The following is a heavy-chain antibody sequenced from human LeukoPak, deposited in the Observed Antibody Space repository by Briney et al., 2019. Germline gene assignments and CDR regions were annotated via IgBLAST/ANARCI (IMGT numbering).Heavy chain of an antibody. CDR3: ARGSHYGYDAFDI. CDR2: IKQDGSEK. V-gene: IGHV3-7*01. D-gene: IGHD3-16*01. J-gene: IGHJ3*02. Sequence: GGSLRLSCAASGFTFSSYWMSWVRQAPGKGLEWVANIKQDGSEKYYVDSVKGRFTISRDNAKNTLYLQMNSLRAEDTAVYYCARGSHYGYDAFDIWGQGTMVTVSS. CDR1: GFTFSSYW.